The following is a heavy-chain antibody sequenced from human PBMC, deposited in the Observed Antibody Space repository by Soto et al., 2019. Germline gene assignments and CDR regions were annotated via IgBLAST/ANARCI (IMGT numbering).Heavy chain of an antibody. CDR1: GYIFTKYW. V-gene: IGHV5-51*01. J-gene: IGHJ6*02. Sequence: PGESLKISCKGSGYIFTKYWIGWVRQMHGKGLEWMAIIYPDESDTRYSPSFQGQVTISADKSISTAYLQWSSLKASDTAMYYCVRMGLSGFCFLSYHYYGMVIWGQAITFSV. CDR3: VRMGLSGFCFLSYHYYGMVI. D-gene: IGHD2-2*03. CDR2: IYPDESDT.